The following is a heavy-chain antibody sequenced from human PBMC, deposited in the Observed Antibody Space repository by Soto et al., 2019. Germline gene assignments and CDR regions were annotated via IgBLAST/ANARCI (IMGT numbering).Heavy chain of an antibody. CDR3: ARLVRVNYIWGSYFDY. V-gene: IGHV4-59*08. CDR1: GGSISSYY. Sequence: PSETLSLTCTVSGGSISSYYWSWIRQPPGKGLEWIGYIYYSGSTNYNPSLKSRVTISVDTSKNQFSLKLSSVTAADTAVYYCARLVRVNYIWGSYFDYWGQGTLVTVSS. D-gene: IGHD3-16*01. CDR2: IYYSGST. J-gene: IGHJ4*02.